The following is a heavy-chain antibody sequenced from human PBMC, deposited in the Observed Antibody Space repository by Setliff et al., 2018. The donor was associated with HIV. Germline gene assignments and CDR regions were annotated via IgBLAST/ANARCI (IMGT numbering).Heavy chain of an antibody. CDR1: GFTFSGYA. CDR2: ISYDGVNA. CDR3: AREGGSPRYFDY. V-gene: IGHV3-30-3*01. Sequence: GESLRLSCAVSGFTFSGYALHWVRQAPGKGLVWVAVISYDGVNAYYAESVEGRFTVSRDNSKNTLFLQMNSLRLEDTAVYYCAREGGSPRYFDYWGQGTLVTVS. J-gene: IGHJ4*02. D-gene: IGHD3-10*01.